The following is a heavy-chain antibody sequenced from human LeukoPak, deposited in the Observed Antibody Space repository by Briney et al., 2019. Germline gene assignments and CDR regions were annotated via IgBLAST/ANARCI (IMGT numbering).Heavy chain of an antibody. V-gene: IGHV3-30*01. CDR3: ARDERVGNYYYMDV. CDR2: ISYDGSNK. CDR1: GFTFSSYA. D-gene: IGHD7-27*01. J-gene: IGHJ6*03. Sequence: RRSLRLSCAASGFTFSSYAMHWVRQAPGKGLEWVAVISYDGSNKYYADSVKGRFTISRDNSKNTLYLQMNSLRAEDTAVYYCARDERVGNYYYMDVWGKGTTVTVSS.